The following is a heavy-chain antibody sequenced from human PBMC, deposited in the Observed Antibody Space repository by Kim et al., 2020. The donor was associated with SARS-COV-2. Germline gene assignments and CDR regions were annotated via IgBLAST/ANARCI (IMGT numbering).Heavy chain of an antibody. J-gene: IGHJ6*02. V-gene: IGHV4-39*07. CDR2: YSGST. CDR3: ARKDMDV. Sequence: YSGSTYYNPSLKSRVTISVDTSKNQFSLKLSSVTAADTAVYYCARKDMDVWGQGTTVTVSS.